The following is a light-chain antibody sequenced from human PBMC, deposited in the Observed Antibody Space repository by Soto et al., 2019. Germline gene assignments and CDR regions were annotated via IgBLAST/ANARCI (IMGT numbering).Light chain of an antibody. J-gene: IGLJ1*01. CDR2: YDD. CDR1: SSNIGSNA. CDR3: CSYGGGNNFYV. V-gene: IGLV1-36*01. Sequence: QSVLTQPPSVSGAPRQRVTISCSGSSSNIGSNAVNWYQQFPGKAPKLLIYYDDLLASGVSARFSGSKSGTSASLAISGLQAEDEGDYYCCSYGGGNNFYVFGTGTKVTVL.